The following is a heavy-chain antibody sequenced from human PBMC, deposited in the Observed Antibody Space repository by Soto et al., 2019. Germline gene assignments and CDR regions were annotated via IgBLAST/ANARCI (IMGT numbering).Heavy chain of an antibody. J-gene: IGHJ4*02. CDR1: GITVITNY. Sequence: LRLSCAASGITVITNYFSWVRQAPGQGLEWVSGIYSDGSTHYADSVKGRFTISRDNSKNTLSLQMNTLRAEDTGVYYCTRDLTTSIVTDYWGQGTLVTVSS. D-gene: IGHD4-17*01. V-gene: IGHV3-66*01. CDR2: IYSDGST. CDR3: TRDLTTSIVTDY.